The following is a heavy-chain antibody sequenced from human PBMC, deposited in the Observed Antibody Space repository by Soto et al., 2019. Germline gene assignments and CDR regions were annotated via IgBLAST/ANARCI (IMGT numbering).Heavy chain of an antibody. CDR1: GFTVSYTY. Sequence: DVPLVESGGGLVQPGGSLRLSCVVSGFTVSYTYMSWARQAPGKGLEWVSVFYDGDAEYYADSVKGRFTIPRDKSKNTLYLQMNSLRAEDTAVYYCARDMPDGVDVWGQGTTVTVSS. CDR3: ARDMPDGVDV. CDR2: FYDGDAE. D-gene: IGHD2-2*01. J-gene: IGHJ6*02. V-gene: IGHV3-66*01.